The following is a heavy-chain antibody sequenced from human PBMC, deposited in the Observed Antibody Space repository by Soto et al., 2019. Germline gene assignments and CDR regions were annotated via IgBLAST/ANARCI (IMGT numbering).Heavy chain of an antibody. Sequence: GGSMRLSCAASGYTVSSYGVDGVRQAPGKGLEWVAVISYAGSNIYYADSVKGRFTISRDNSKNTLYLHLNGLRAEDTAVYYCARDSSEWGMAGRHDYWGQGTPVTVSS. CDR3: ARDSSEWGMAGRHDY. V-gene: IGHV3-30*03. CDR2: ISYAGSNI. J-gene: IGHJ4*02. D-gene: IGHD6-6*01. CDR1: GYTVSSYG.